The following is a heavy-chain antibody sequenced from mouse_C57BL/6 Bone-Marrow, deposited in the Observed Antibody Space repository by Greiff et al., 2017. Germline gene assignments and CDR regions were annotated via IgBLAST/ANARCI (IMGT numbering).Heavy chain of an antibody. CDR2: IYPRSGNT. CDR1: GYTFTSYG. D-gene: IGHD4-1*01. V-gene: IGHV1-81*01. CDR3: ARSPLGWYFDY. J-gene: IGHJ2*01. Sequence: VQLQESGAELARPGASVKLSCKASGYTFTSYGISWVKQRTGQGLEWIGEIYPRSGNTYYNEKFKGKATLTADKSSSTAYMELRSLTSEDSAVYFCARSPLGWYFDYWGQGTTLTVSS.